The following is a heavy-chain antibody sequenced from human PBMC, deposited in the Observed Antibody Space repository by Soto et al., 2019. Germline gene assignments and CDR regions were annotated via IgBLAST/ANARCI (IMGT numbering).Heavy chain of an antibody. Sequence: ASVKVSCKASGYTFTSYAMHWVRQAPGQRLEWMGWISAGNGNTKYSQKFQGRVTMTTDTSTSTAYMELRSLRSDDTAVYYCARDMAPGVAAPRDAFDIWGQGTMVTVSS. J-gene: IGHJ3*02. CDR1: GYTFTSYA. D-gene: IGHD3-3*01. CDR3: ARDMAPGVAAPRDAFDI. V-gene: IGHV1-3*01. CDR2: ISAGNGNT.